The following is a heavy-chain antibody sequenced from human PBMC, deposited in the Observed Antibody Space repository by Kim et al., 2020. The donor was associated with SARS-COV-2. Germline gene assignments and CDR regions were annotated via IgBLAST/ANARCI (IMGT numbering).Heavy chain of an antibody. V-gene: IGHV4-39*01. CDR1: GVSISRSNSH. Sequence: SETLSLTCTVSGVSISRSNSHWGWIRQPPGKGLEWIGSVYYSGSTFYNPSLKSRVTISVDTSENQLSLKLTSVTAADTAVYYCARLEMTGIGVRGWFDP. CDR3: ARLEMTGIGVRGWFDP. D-gene: IGHD1-1*01. J-gene: IGHJ5*02. CDR2: VYYSGST.